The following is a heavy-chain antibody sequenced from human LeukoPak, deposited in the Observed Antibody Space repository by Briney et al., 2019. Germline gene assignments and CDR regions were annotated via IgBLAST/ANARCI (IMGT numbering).Heavy chain of an antibody. CDR2: IHYSGST. D-gene: IGHD6-19*01. V-gene: IGHV4-39*01. CDR1: GGSISSSSYY. J-gene: IGHJ4*02. CDR3: SISSGWYEPFDY. Sequence: SETLSLTRTVSGGSISSSSYYWAWIRQPPGKGLEWIGSIHYSGSTYYNPSLKSRVTISVDTSKNQFSLKLSSVTAADTAVYYCSISSGWYEPFDYWGQGTLVTVSS.